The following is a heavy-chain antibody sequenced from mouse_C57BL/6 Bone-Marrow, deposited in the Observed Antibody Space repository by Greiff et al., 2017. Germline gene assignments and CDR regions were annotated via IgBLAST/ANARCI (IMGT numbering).Heavy chain of an antibody. Sequence: QVQLKQPGAELVKPGASVKLSCKASGYTFTSYWMQWVKQRPGQGLEWIGDIDPSDSSTNYNQKFKGKATLTVDTSSSTAYMQLSSLTSEDSAVYYCARFYFDVWGKGTTVTVSS. CDR3: ARFYFDV. V-gene: IGHV1-50*01. J-gene: IGHJ1*03. CDR1: GYTFTSYW. CDR2: IDPSDSST.